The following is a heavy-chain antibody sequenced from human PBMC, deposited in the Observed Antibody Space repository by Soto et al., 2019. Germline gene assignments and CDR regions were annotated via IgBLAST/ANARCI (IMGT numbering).Heavy chain of an antibody. Sequence: QVQLVESGGGVAQPGRSLRLSCAASGFTFSSYGMHWVREAPGKGLEWVAVISYDGSNKYYADSVKGRFTISRDNSKNTLYLQMNSLRAEDTALYYCAPWFGAFDYWGQGTLVTVSS. D-gene: IGHD3-10*01. CDR2: ISYDGSNK. J-gene: IGHJ4*02. V-gene: IGHV3-30*03. CDR1: GFTFSSYG. CDR3: APWFGAFDY.